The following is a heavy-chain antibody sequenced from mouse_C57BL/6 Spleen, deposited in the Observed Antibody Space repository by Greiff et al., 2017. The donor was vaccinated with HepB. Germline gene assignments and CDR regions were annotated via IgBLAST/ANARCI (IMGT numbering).Heavy chain of an antibody. CDR2: ISSGGSYT. V-gene: IGHV5-6*01. J-gene: IGHJ2*01. CDR3: ARHTYYYGSSYGYFDY. D-gene: IGHD1-1*01. CDR1: GFTFSSYG. Sequence: EVMLVESGGDLVKPGGSLKLSCAASGFTFSSYGMSWVRQTPDKRLEWVATISSGGSYTYYPDSVKGRFTISRDNAKNTLYLQMSSLKSEDTAMYYCARHTYYYGSSYGYFDYWDKAPLSQSPQ.